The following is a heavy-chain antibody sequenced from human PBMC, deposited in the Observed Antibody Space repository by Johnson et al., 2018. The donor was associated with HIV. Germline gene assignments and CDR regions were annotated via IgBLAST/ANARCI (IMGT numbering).Heavy chain of an antibody. V-gene: IGHV3-30*02. CDR2: IRYDGSNK. CDR1: GFTFGSYA. J-gene: IGHJ3*02. CDR3: AKGGLRFNMVRGGSDAFDI. Sequence: QVQLVESGGGLVQPGGSLRLSCAASGFTFGSYAMSWVLQAPGKGLEWVAFIRYDGSNKYYADSVKGRFTISRDNSKNTLYLRMNSLRAEDTAVYYCAKGGLRFNMVRGGSDAFDIWGLGTMVTVSS. D-gene: IGHD3-10*01.